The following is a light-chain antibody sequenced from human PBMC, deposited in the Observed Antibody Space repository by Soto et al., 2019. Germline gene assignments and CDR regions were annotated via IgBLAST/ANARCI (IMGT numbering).Light chain of an antibody. CDR3: QHYNSYSEA. V-gene: IGKV1-5*03. CDR2: KAS. J-gene: IGKJ1*01. CDR1: QTISSW. Sequence: DIRMTQSPSTLSASVGDRVTITCRASQTISSWLAWYQQKPGKAPKLLIYKASTLKSGVPSRFSGSGSGTEFTLTISILQPDDFATYCCQHYNSYSEAFGQGTKVDIK.